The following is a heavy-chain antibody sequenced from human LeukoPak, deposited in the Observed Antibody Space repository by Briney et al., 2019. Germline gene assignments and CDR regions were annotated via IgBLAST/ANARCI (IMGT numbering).Heavy chain of an antibody. CDR1: GGTFSSYA. Sequence: ASVKVSCKASGGTFSSYAISWVRQAPGQGLEWMGGIIPIFGTANYAQKFQGRVTITADESTSTAYMELSSPRSEDTAVYYCAREGYSSSSGYYYGMDVWGQGTTVTVSS. CDR3: AREGYSSSSGYYYGMDV. V-gene: IGHV1-69*13. CDR2: IIPIFGTA. D-gene: IGHD6-6*01. J-gene: IGHJ6*02.